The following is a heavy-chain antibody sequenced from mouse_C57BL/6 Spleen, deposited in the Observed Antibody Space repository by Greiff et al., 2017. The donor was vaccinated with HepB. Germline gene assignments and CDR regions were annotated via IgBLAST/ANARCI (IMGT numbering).Heavy chain of an antibody. CDR1: GFTFSNYW. V-gene: IGHV6-3*01. Sequence: EVKVEESGGGLVQPGGSMKLSCVASGFTFSNYWMNWVRQSPEKGLEWVAQIRLKSDNYATHYAESVKGRFTISRDDSKSSVYLQMNNLRAEDTGIYYCTVWEYWGQGTTLTVSS. CDR2: IRLKSDNYAT. D-gene: IGHD4-1*01. CDR3: TVWEY. J-gene: IGHJ2*01.